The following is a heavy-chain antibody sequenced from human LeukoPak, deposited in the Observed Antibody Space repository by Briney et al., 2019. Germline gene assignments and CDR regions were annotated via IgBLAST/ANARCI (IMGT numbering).Heavy chain of an antibody. D-gene: IGHD6-13*01. CDR1: GGSISSNSYY. CDR2: IYYSGST. J-gene: IGHJ4*02. V-gene: IGHV4-39*07. Sequence: SETLSLTCAVSGGSISSNSYYWGWIRQPPGTGLEWIGSIYYSGSTYYNPSLKSRVTISVDTSKNQFSLKLSSVTAADTAVYYCARGGYRTAAGSTFDYWGQGTLVIVSS. CDR3: ARGGYRTAAGSTFDY.